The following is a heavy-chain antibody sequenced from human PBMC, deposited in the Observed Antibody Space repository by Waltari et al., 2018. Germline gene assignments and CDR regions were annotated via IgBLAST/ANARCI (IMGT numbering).Heavy chain of an antibody. D-gene: IGHD3-10*01. CDR3: AKEDDFGDPRIDF. CDR2: ISASSRT. V-gene: IGHV3-23*01. CDR1: GMTFPDYG. Sequence: VELLESGGGLVQPGGSLRLSCATSGMTFPDYGMSWVRQPPEKGLEWVSGISASSRTFYAASVEGRATISRDNYKDMIFLEMNNLRPDDTAIYYCAKEDDFGDPRIDFWGQGTLVTVSS. J-gene: IGHJ4*02.